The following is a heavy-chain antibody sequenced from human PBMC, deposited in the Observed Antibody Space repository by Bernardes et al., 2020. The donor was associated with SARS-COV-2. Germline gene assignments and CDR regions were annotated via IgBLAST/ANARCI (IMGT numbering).Heavy chain of an antibody. D-gene: IGHD1-26*01. J-gene: IGHJ3*01. Sequence: ASVKVSCKASGYTFTGYYMNWVRQAPGQGLEGMGWINPKSGDTNYAKKFQGRVTMSRDTSISTAYMELTRLTSDDTAIYYCASVTWSQYDDFDFWGQGTMVSVSS. CDR3: ASVTWSQYDDFDF. CDR2: INPKSGDT. V-gene: IGHV1-2*02. CDR1: GYTFTGYY.